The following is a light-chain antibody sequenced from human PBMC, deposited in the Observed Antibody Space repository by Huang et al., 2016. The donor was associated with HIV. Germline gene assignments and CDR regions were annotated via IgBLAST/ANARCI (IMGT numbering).Light chain of an antibody. Sequence: EVVLTQSPPTLSLFPGETATLSCRASQTIGTYVAWYQQRPGQGPRLLIYDGSNRAAGVPARISGAGSGTTFTLSISGLESEDFVVYYCQQRRSWPLTFGGGTKVEV. J-gene: IGKJ4*01. V-gene: IGKV3-11*01. CDR2: DGS. CDR1: QTIGTY. CDR3: QQRRSWPLT.